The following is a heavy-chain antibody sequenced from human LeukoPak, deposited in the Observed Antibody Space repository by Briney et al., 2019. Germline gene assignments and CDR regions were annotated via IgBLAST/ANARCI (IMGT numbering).Heavy chain of an antibody. CDR2: IDTRARTI. Sequence: GGSLRLSCAPAGFSFGNHEMNWVRQAPGKGLEWISYIDTRARTIYYADSVKGRFTISRDNAKNSLYLHMNSLRAEDTAVYYCPRDLWVANRFPGAFDTWGQGTMVTVSS. J-gene: IGHJ3*02. D-gene: IGHD5-12*01. V-gene: IGHV3-48*03. CDR1: GFSFGNHE. CDR3: PRDLWVANRFPGAFDT.